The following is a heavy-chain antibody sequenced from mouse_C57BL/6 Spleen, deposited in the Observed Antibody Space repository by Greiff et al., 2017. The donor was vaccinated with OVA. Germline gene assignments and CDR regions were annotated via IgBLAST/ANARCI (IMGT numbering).Heavy chain of an antibody. V-gene: IGHV14-4*01. CDR2: IDPENGDT. Sequence: EVQLQESGAELVRPGASVKLSCTASGFNIKDDYMHWVKQRPEQGLEWIGWIDPENGDTEYASKFQGKATITADTSSNTAYLQLSSLTSEDTAVYYCTTYGSSWAYWGQGTLVTVSA. D-gene: IGHD1-1*01. J-gene: IGHJ3*01. CDR1: GFNIKDDY. CDR3: TTYGSSWAY.